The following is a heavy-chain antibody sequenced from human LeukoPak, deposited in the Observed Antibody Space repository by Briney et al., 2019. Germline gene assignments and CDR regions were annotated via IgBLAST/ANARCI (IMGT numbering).Heavy chain of an antibody. CDR2: INPSGGST. CDR3: ARDSEDTTMGPGY. D-gene: IGHD5-18*01. J-gene: IGHJ4*02. Sequence: ASVKVSCKTSGYTFTSYYMHWVRQAPGQGLEWMGIINPSGGSTSYAQKFQGRVTMTRDMSTSTVYMELSSLRSEDTAVYCCARDSEDTTMGPGYWGQGTLVTVSS. CDR1: GYTFTSYY. V-gene: IGHV1-46*01.